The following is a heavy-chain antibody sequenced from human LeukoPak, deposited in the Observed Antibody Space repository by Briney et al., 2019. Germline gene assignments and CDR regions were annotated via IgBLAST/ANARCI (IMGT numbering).Heavy chain of an antibody. J-gene: IGHJ3*02. CDR1: GYTLTELS. Sequence: ASVKVSCKVSGYTLTELSMHWVRQAPGKGLEWMGGFDPEDGETIYAQKFQGRVTMTEDTSTDTAYMELSSLRSEDTAVYYCATAQRYYYDRISPGRNAFDIWGQGTMVTVSS. D-gene: IGHD3-22*01. CDR3: ATAQRYYYDRISPGRNAFDI. V-gene: IGHV1-24*01. CDR2: FDPEDGET.